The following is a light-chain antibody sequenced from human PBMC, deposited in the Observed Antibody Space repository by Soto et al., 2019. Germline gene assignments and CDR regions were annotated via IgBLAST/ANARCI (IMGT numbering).Light chain of an antibody. Sequence: QSALTQPASVSGSPGQSITISCTGTSSDVGGYNHVSWYQHHPGKAPKFMIYEVSNRPSGVSNRFSGSKSGNTASLTISGLQAEDEADYYCSSYTSSGAWVFGGGTKLTVL. V-gene: IGLV2-14*01. CDR1: SSDVGGYNH. CDR2: EVS. CDR3: SSYTSSGAWV. J-gene: IGLJ3*02.